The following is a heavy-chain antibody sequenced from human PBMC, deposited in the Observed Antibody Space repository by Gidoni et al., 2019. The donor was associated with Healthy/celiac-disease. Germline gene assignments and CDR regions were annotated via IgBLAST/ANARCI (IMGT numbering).Heavy chain of an antibody. J-gene: IGHJ3*02. CDR3: ARDGDRGSDAFDI. V-gene: IGHV1-69*01. CDR2: IIPIFGTA. D-gene: IGHD3-22*01. Sequence: QVQLVQSGAEVKKTGSSVTVSCKASGGTFSSYAISWVRKAPGQGLEWMGGIIPIFGTANYAQKFQGRVTITADESTSTAYMELSSLRSEDTAVYYCARDGDRGSDAFDIWGQGTMVTVSS. CDR1: GGTFSSYA.